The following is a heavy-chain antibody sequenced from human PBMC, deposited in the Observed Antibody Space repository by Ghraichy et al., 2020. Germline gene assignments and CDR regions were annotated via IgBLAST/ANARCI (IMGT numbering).Heavy chain of an antibody. CDR1: GFTSKTYW. CDR3: VADVGWYFHY. V-gene: IGHV3-7*01. CDR2: MKQDGSDR. J-gene: IGHJ4*02. Sequence: GEYLNISCTVSGFTSKTYWMHWVRQAPGEGLEWVATMKQDGSDRHYVDSVKGRFTISRDNAENSLYLQMNSLRAEDTAVYYCVADVGWYFHYWGQGILVTVSS. D-gene: IGHD6-19*01.